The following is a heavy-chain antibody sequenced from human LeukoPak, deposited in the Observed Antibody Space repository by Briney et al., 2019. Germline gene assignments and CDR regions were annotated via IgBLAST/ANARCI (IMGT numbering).Heavy chain of an antibody. D-gene: IGHD3-10*01. J-gene: IGHJ4*02. V-gene: IGHV3-23*01. CDR2: TSGSGGST. CDR3: AKGITMVRGVIDY. Sequence: GGSLRLSCAASGFTFSSYAMSWVRQAPGKGLEWVSATSGSGGSTYYADSVKGRFTISRDNSKNTLYLQMNSLRAEDTAVYYCAKGITMVRGVIDYWGQGTLVTVSS. CDR1: GFTFSSYA.